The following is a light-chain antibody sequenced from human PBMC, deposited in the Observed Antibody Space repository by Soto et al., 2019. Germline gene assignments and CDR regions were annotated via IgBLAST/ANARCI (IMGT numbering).Light chain of an antibody. CDR2: AAS. CDR1: RGVSSNY. V-gene: IGKV3-20*01. J-gene: IGKJ2*01. Sequence: EIVLTQSPGTLSLSPGERVSLSCRASRGVSSNYLAWYQQKLGQAPRLLIYAASSRATGVPDRFSGSGSGTGFTLTITRLQPEDFAVYSCQQYGSSPPTFGWGTKLETK. CDR3: QQYGSSPPT.